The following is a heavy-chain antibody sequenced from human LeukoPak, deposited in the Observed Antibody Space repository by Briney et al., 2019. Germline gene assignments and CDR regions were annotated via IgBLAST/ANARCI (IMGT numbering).Heavy chain of an antibody. D-gene: IGHD2-2*01. CDR2: ISGSGAST. V-gene: IGHV3-23*01. CDR3: AKGIVPAPNGAFDI. Sequence: GGSVRLSCAGSGFTFSTYAMSWVRQAPGKGLEWVSVISGSGASTYYADSVKGRFTISRDNSKNTLYLQMNSLRAEDTAVYYCAKGIVPAPNGAFDIWGQGTMFTVSS. J-gene: IGHJ3*02. CDR1: GFTFSTYA.